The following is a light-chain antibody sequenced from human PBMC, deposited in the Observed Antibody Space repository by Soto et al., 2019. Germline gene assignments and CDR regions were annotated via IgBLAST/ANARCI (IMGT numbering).Light chain of an antibody. CDR2: DAS. CDR1: QSVSSSY. CDR3: QQYGSSPIT. J-gene: IGKJ5*01. V-gene: IGKV3-20*01. Sequence: EIVLTQSPGTLSLSPGERATLSCRASQSVSSSYLAWYQQKPGQAPRLLMYDASSRATGIPDRFSGDGSVTHFTLTISRLEAEDFVMYYCQQYGSSPITFGQGTRLEIK.